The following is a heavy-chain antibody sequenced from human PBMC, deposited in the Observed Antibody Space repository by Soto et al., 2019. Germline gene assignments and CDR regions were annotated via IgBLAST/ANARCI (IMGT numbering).Heavy chain of an antibody. CDR3: AREAAAGKYFDY. CDR2: IYYSGST. CDR1: GGSISSGGYY. V-gene: IGHV4-31*03. J-gene: IGHJ4*02. Sequence: QVQLQESGPGLVKPSQTLSLTCTVSGGSISSGGYYWSWIRQHPGKGLEGIGYIYYSGSTYYNPSLKSRVTISVDTSKNQFSLKLSSVTAADTAVYYCAREAAAGKYFDYWGQGTLVTVSS. D-gene: IGHD6-13*01.